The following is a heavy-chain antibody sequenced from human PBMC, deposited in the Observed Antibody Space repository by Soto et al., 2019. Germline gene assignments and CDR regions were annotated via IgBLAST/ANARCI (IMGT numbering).Heavy chain of an antibody. D-gene: IGHD6-6*01. CDR1: GFTFSSYG. V-gene: IGHV3-33*01. CDR2: IWYDGSNK. Sequence: GGSLRLSCAASGFTFSSYGMHWVRQAPGKGLEWVAVIWYDGSNKYYADSVKGRFTISRDNSKNTLYLQMNSLRAEDTAVYYCAYSSWGYYYYYGMDVWGQGTTVTVSS. CDR3: AYSSWGYYYYYGMDV. J-gene: IGHJ6*02.